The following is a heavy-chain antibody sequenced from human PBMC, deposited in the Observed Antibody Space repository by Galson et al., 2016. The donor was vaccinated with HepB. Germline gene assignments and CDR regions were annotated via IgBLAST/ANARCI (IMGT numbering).Heavy chain of an antibody. CDR3: AKSKGGVRSYYFDY. V-gene: IGHV3-33*06. CDR1: AFTFSNYG. Sequence: SLRLSCAASAFTFSNYGMHWVRQAPGKGLEWVAGIWTDGSNKYYGDSVKGRFTIARDNSKNKLYLQMNSLRAEDTAVYYCAKSKGGVRSYYFDYWGQGIPVTVSS. D-gene: IGHD2-8*01. J-gene: IGHJ4*02. CDR2: IWTDGSNK.